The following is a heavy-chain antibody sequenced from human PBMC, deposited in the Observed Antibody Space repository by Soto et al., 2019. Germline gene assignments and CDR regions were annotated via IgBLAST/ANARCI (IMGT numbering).Heavy chain of an antibody. Sequence: ASVKVSCKASGYTFTSYYMHWVRQAPGQGLEWMGIINPSGGSTSYAQKFQGRVTMTRDTSTSTVYMELSSLRSEDTAVYYCARKQKLELRSYWFDPWGQGTLVTVSS. CDR2: INPSGGST. CDR1: GYTFTSYY. CDR3: ARKQKLELRSYWFDP. D-gene: IGHD1-7*01. J-gene: IGHJ5*02. V-gene: IGHV1-46*01.